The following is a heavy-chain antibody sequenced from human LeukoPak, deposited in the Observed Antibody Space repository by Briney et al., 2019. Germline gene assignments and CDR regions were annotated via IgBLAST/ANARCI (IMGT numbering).Heavy chain of an antibody. CDR1: GFTFSSYS. CDR2: ISSSSSYI. Sequence: GGSLRLSCAAPGFTFSSYSMNWVRQAPGQGLEWVSSISSSSSYIYYADSVKGRFTISRDNAKNSLYLQMNSLRAEDTAVYYCARDLLEVAAADYWGQGTLVTVSS. D-gene: IGHD6-13*01. CDR3: ARDLLEVAAADY. J-gene: IGHJ4*02. V-gene: IGHV3-21*04.